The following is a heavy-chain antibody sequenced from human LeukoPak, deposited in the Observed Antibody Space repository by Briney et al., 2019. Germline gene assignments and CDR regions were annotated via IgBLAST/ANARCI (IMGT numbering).Heavy chain of an antibody. CDR2: TYYRSKWYN. V-gene: IGHV6-1*01. J-gene: IGHJ5*02. CDR1: GDSVSSNSAA. Sequence: SQTLSLTCAISGDSVSSNSAAWNWIRQSPSRGLEWLGRTYYRSKWYNDYAVSVKSRITIYPDTSRNQFSLQLNSVTPEDTAVYYCASSLGRTVRGVTSYNWFDPWGQGTLVTVSS. CDR3: ASSLGRTVRGVTSYNWFDP. D-gene: IGHD3-10*01.